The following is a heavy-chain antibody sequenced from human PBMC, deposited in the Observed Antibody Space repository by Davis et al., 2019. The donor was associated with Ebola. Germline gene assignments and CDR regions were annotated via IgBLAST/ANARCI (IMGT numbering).Heavy chain of an antibody. CDR3: TTGPGPTYYDFWSGPIPGYYFDY. Sequence: PGGSLRLSCAASGFTFSNAWMSWVRQAPGKGLEWVGRIKSKTDGGTTDYAAPVKGRFTISRDDSKNTLYLQMNSLKTEDTAVYYCTTGPGPTYYDFWSGPIPGYYFDYWGQGTLVTVSS. CDR2: IKSKTDGGTT. D-gene: IGHD3-3*01. J-gene: IGHJ4*02. CDR1: GFTFSNAW. V-gene: IGHV3-15*01.